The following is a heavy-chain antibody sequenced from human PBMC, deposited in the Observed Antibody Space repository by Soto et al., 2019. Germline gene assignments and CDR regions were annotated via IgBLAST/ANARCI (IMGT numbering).Heavy chain of an antibody. J-gene: IGHJ6*02. V-gene: IGHV3-23*01. CDR1: GFTFSSYA. CDR2: ISGSGGST. D-gene: IGHD6-25*01. CDR3: AKVLGRAAATRGYYYGMDV. Sequence: PGGSLRLSCAASGFTFSSYAMSWVRQAPGKGLEWVSAISGSGGSTYYADSVKGRFTISRDNSKNTLYLQMNSLRAEDTAVYYCAKVLGRAAATRGYYYGMDVWGQGTTVTVSS.